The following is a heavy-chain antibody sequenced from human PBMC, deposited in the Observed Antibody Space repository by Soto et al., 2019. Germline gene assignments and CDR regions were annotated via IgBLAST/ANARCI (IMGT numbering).Heavy chain of an antibody. CDR3: ARVPRYFDSAYNWFDP. CDR1: GGSFSGSY. Sequence: PSETLSLTCAVYGGSFSGSYWSWIRQPPGKGLEWIGEINHSGSTNYNPSLKSRVTISVDTSKNQFSLKLSSVTAADTAVYYCARVPRYFDSAYNWFDPWGQGTLVTVPS. J-gene: IGHJ5*02. V-gene: IGHV4-34*01. CDR2: INHSGST. D-gene: IGHD3-9*01.